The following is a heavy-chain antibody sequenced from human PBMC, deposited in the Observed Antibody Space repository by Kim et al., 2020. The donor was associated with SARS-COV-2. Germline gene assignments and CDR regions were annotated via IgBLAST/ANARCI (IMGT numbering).Heavy chain of an antibody. V-gene: IGHV3-33*05. CDR2: ISHDGSKN. CDR1: GFTFNMYG. J-gene: IGHJ6*02. Sequence: GGSLRLSCAASGFTFNMYGIEWVRQAPGKGLEWVAVISHDGSKNNYADSVKGGFTISRDNSKKTLYLRMNSLRVEDTAVYYCASPYGSGSYFGYYGMDVWGQGTTVTVSS. D-gene: IGHD3-10*01. CDR3: ASPYGSGSYFGYYGMDV.